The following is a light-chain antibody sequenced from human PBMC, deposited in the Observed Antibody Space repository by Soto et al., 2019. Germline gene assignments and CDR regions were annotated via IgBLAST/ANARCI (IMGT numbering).Light chain of an antibody. CDR1: RSNIGAGYD. V-gene: IGLV1-40*01. J-gene: IGLJ2*01. Sequence: QSVLTQPPSVSGAPGQRVTISCTGSRSNIGAGYDVHWYQQLPGTAPKLLIYGNSNRPSGVPDRFSGSKSGTSASLAITGLQAEDEADYYCQSYDSSLSDLVFGGGTKVTVL. CDR3: QSYDSSLSDLV. CDR2: GNS.